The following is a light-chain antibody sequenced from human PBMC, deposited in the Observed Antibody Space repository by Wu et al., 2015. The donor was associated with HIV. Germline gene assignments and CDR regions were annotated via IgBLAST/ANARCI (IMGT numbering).Light chain of an antibody. V-gene: IGKV1-5*03. CDR3: QQYDDHLLT. J-gene: IGKJ4*01. CDR2: KAS. Sequence: DIQMTQSPSTLSASVGDRVTITCRASQSISSWLAWYQQKPGKAPKLLIYKASTLESGVPSRFSGSGSGTEFTLTISSLQPDDFASYFCQQYDDHLLTFGGGTKV. CDR1: QSISSW.